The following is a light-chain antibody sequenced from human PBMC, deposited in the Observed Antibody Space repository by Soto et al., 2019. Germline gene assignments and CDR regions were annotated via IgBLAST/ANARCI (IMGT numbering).Light chain of an antibody. CDR2: DVN. CDR3: CSYAGSNTHVV. V-gene: IGLV2-11*01. J-gene: IGLJ2*01. Sequence: QSALTQPRSGSGSPGQSVTISCTGTSSDVGGYNYVSWYQQHPGKAPKLMIYDVNKRPSGVPDRFSGSKSGNTASLTISGLQAEDEADYYCCSYAGSNTHVVFGGGTKLTVL. CDR1: SSDVGGYNY.